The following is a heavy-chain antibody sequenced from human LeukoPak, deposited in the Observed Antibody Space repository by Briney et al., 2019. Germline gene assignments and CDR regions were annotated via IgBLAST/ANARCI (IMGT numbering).Heavy chain of an antibody. Sequence: GGSLRLSCAASGFTFDDYAMHWVRQAPGKGLEWVSGISWNSGSIDYADSVKGRFTISRDNAKNSLYLQMNSLRVEDTTFYYCVKDKREFGSYLWYFDCWGQGALVTVSS. J-gene: IGHJ4*02. CDR3: VKDKREFGSYLWYFDC. CDR1: GFTFDDYA. D-gene: IGHD1-26*01. V-gene: IGHV3-9*01. CDR2: ISWNSGSI.